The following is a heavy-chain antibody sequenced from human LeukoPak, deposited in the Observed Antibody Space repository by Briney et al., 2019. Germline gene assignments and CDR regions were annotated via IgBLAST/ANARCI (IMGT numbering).Heavy chain of an antibody. V-gene: IGHV4-4*02. CDR3: ASHVTVLGTRGFDF. D-gene: IGHD6-19*01. Sequence: SGTLSLTCAVSGDSITSHSWWSWVRQPPGKGLEWIGEVHHGGASNYDPSLESRVTISVDRSKNRFSLNLRSVTAADTATYYCASHVTVLGTRGFDFWGRGTLVTVS. CDR2: VHHGGAS. J-gene: IGHJ4*02. CDR1: GDSITSHSW.